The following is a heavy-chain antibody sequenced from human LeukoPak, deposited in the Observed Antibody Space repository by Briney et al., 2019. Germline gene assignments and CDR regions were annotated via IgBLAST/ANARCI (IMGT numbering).Heavy chain of an antibody. CDR2: ISYDGSNK. CDR1: GFTFSSYG. Sequence: PGGSLRLSCAASGFTFSSYGMHWVRQAPGKGLEWVAVISYDGSNKYYADSVKGRFTISRDNSKNTLYLQMNSLRAEDTAVYYCAKEVGYSYGYSYDYWGQGTLVTVSS. D-gene: IGHD5-18*01. V-gene: IGHV3-30*18. J-gene: IGHJ4*02. CDR3: AKEVGYSYGYSYDY.